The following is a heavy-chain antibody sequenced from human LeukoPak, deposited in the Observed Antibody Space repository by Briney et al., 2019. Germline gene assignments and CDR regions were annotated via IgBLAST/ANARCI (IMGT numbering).Heavy chain of an antibody. J-gene: IGHJ4*02. CDR1: GGSVSSYY. CDR3: ARQVYYYDRLDY. Sequence: SETLSLTCTVSGGSVSSYYWNWIRQPPGKGLEWIGYIYYSGSTNYNPSLKSRVTISVDTSKNQFSLKLSSVTAADTAVYYCARQVYYYDRLDYWGQGTLVTVSS. CDR2: IYYSGST. V-gene: IGHV4-59*08. D-gene: IGHD3-22*01.